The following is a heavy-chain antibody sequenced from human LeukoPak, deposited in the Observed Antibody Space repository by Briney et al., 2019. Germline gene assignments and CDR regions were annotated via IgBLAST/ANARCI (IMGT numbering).Heavy chain of an antibody. D-gene: IGHD6-19*01. CDR2: IHHSGGT. CDR1: GYFISSGYY. V-gene: IGHV4-38-2*02. Sequence: SEILSLTCTVSGYFISSGYYWGWIRQPPGKGLQWIGSIHHSGGTYYNPSLKSRVTISVDTSKNQSSLKLSSVTAADTAVYYCARTSSSGLVGGYYFDYWGQGTLVTVSS. CDR3: ARTSSSGLVGGYYFDY. J-gene: IGHJ4*02.